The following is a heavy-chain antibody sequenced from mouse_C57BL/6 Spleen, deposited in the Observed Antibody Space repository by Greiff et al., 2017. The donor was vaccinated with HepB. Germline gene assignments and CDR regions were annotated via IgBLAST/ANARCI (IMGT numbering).Heavy chain of an antibody. CDR1: GYTFTEYT. D-gene: IGHD2-3*01. V-gene: IGHV1-62-2*01. CDR3: ARNEDPRWLLLAWFAY. Sequence: QVQLQQSGAELVKPGASVKLSCKASGYTFTEYTIHWVKQRSGQGLEWIGWFYPGSGSIKYNEKFKDKATLTADKSSSTVYMELSRLTSEDSAVYFWARNEDPRWLLLAWFAYWGQGTLVTVSA. J-gene: IGHJ3*01. CDR2: FYPGSGSI.